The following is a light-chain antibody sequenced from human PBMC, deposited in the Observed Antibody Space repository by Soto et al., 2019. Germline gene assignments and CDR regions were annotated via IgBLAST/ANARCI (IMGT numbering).Light chain of an antibody. CDR3: QQYYNWPRT. Sequence: EIVMTQSPGTLSVSPGERATLSCRASQSIGSNLAWYLQKPGQAPRLLIYGASTRATGLPARFSGSGSGTEFTLTISNLQSEDFAVYYCQQYYNWPRTFGQGTKVEIK. CDR1: QSIGSN. CDR2: GAS. J-gene: IGKJ1*01. V-gene: IGKV3-15*01.